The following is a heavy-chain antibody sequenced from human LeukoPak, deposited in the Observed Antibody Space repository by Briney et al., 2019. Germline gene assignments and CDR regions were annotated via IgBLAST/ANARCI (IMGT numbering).Heavy chain of an antibody. Sequence: GESLRLSCAGSGFTFSLYNMHWVRQAPGKGLEWVALISFGGSPTYYADSVRGRFTISRNNSKNTLFLQMSSLKAEDTAFYYCAREDASNGYHYGMDVWGKGTTVSVSS. CDR1: GFTFSLYN. CDR2: ISFGGSPT. CDR3: AREDASNGYHYGMDV. V-gene: IGHV3-30*04. J-gene: IGHJ6*04. D-gene: IGHD2-8*01.